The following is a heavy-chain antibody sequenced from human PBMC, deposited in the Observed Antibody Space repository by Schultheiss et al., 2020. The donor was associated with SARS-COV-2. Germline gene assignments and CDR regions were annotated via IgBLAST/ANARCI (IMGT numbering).Heavy chain of an antibody. Sequence: SETLSLTCAVSGGSISSGGYSWSWIRQPPGKGLEWIGYIYHSGSTYYNPSLKSRVTISVDRSKNQFSLKLSSVTAADTAVYYCARLGRIAARPHYYYYMDVWGKGTTVTVSS. CDR2: IYHSGST. CDR1: GGSISSGGYS. D-gene: IGHD6-6*01. CDR3: ARLGRIAARPHYYYYMDV. V-gene: IGHV4-30-2*01. J-gene: IGHJ6*03.